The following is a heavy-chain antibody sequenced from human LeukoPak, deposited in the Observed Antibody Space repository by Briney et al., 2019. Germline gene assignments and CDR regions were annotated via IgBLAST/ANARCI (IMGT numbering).Heavy chain of an antibody. D-gene: IGHD5-18*01. V-gene: IGHV1-8*01. CDR2: MNPNSGNT. J-gene: IGHJ6*03. CDR3: ARFQTPYSYAFIYYYYSYMDV. CDR1: GYTFTSYD. Sequence: ASLKVSRTASGYTFTSYDINWVRQATGQGLDWMGWMNPNSGNTGYAQKFQDRVTMTRNTSISTAYMELSSLRSEDTAVYYCARFQTPYSYAFIYYYYSYMDVWGKGTTVTVSS.